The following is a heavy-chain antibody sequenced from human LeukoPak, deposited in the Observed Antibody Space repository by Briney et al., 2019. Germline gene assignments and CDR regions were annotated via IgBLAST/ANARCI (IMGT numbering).Heavy chain of an antibody. CDR1: GRFISSSSYY. CDR2: IYYSGST. Sequence: SETLSLTCTVSGRFISSSSYYWGWIRQPPGKGLEWIGSIYYSGSTYYNPSLKSRVTISVDTSKNQFSLKLSSVTAADTAVYYCARGIVVMVPRFDPWGQGTLVTVSS. V-gene: IGHV4-39*01. J-gene: IGHJ5*02. D-gene: IGHD3-22*01. CDR3: ARGIVVMVPRFDP.